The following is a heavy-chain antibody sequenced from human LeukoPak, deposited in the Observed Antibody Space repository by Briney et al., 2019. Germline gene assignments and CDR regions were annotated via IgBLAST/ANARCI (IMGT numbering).Heavy chain of an antibody. Sequence: RGSLRLSCAASGFTFSYYSMNWVRQAPGRGLEWVSCISSSSSLIFYSDSVRGRFTICRDNAKNLLYLHMNSLRVEDTAVYYCAKVDRGDYSSCPVPYYNYYMNVWGKGTTLTVSS. V-gene: IGHV3-21*01. D-gene: IGHD6-6*01. CDR2: ISSSSSLI. CDR3: AKVDRGDYSSCPVPYYNYYMNV. J-gene: IGHJ6*03. CDR1: GFTFSYYS.